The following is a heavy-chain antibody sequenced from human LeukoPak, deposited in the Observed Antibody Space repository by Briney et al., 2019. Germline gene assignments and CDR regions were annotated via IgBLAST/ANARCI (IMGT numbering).Heavy chain of an antibody. Sequence: SETLSLTCRVSGDSISSGYYWSWIRQPPGKGLEWIGEINHSGSTNYNPSLRSRVTISVDTSKNQFSLKLSSVTAADTAVYYCASGTTVTNYWGQGTLVTVSS. CDR3: ASGTTVTNY. V-gene: IGHV4-34*01. J-gene: IGHJ4*02. CDR1: GDSISSGYY. CDR2: INHSGST. D-gene: IGHD4-17*01.